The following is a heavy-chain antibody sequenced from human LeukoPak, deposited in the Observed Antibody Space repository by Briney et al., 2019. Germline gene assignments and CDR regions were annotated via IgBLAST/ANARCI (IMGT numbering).Heavy chain of an antibody. CDR1: GFTFSSYA. CDR3: AKDTGRQTMIVVVTTSFDY. J-gene: IGHJ4*02. CDR2: ISGSGGST. D-gene: IGHD3-22*01. Sequence: GGSLRLSCAASGFTFSSYAMSWVRQAPGKGLEWVSAISGSGGSTYYADPVKGRFTISRDNSKNTLYLQMNSLRAEDTAVYYCAKDTGRQTMIVVVTTSFDYWGQGTLVTVSS. V-gene: IGHV3-23*01.